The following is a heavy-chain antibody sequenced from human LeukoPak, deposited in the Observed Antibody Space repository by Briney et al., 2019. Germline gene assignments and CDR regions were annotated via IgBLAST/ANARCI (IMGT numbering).Heavy chain of an antibody. V-gene: IGHV1-46*01. CDR3: ARDSAKYSSSWWAPQNWFDP. CDR1: GYTFTSYY. D-gene: IGHD6-13*01. CDR2: INPSGGST. J-gene: IGHJ5*02. Sequence: ASVKVSCKASGYTFTSYYMHWLRQAPGQGLQGMGIINPSGGSTSYAQKFQGRVTMTRDTSTITVYMELSSLRAEDTAVYYCARDSAKYSSSWWAPQNWFDPWGQGTLVTVSS.